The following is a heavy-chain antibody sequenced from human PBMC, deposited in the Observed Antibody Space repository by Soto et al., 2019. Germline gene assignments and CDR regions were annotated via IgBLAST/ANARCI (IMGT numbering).Heavy chain of an antibody. Sequence: PGGSLRLSCAASGFTFSSYGMHWVRQAPGKGLEWVAVIWYDGSNKYYADSVKGRFTISRDNAKNTLYLQMNSLRAEDTAVYYCARGVERYYDFWSGYLEYYYYGMDVWGQGTTVTVSS. J-gene: IGHJ6*02. CDR3: ARGVERYYDFWSGYLEYYYYGMDV. CDR2: IWYDGSNK. CDR1: GFTFSSYG. V-gene: IGHV3-33*01. D-gene: IGHD3-3*01.